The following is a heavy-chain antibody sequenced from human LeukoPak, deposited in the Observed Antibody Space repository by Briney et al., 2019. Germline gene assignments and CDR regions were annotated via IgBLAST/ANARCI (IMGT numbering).Heavy chain of an antibody. V-gene: IGHV4-31*02. CDR3: SRWHGGPHYYYYYGVDV. Sequence: SETLSLTCTVSSGSISSGGYYWSWIRQHPGKGLEWIGYIYYSGSTHYNPSLKSRVSISVDTSKNQFSLELTSVTAADTAVYYCSRWHGGPHYYYYYGVDVWGQGTTVTVSS. CDR1: SGSISSGGYY. J-gene: IGHJ6*02. CDR2: IYYSGST. D-gene: IGHD4-23*01.